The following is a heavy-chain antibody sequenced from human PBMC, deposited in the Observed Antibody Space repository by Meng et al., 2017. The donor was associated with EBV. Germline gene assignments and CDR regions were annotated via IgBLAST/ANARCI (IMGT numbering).Heavy chain of an antibody. V-gene: IGHV2-5*02. CDR2: IYWDDDK. J-gene: IGHJ5*02. Sequence: GPNLFKPPPHLTLAWPLPGVLTSTEGGGVGWIRQPPGKALEWLALIYWDDDKRYSPSLKSRLTITKDTSKNQVVLTMTNMDPVDTATYYCAHRRDEYSSSWYGWFDPWGQGTLVTVSS. CDR1: GVLTSTEGGG. D-gene: IGHD6-13*01. CDR3: AHRRDEYSSSWYGWFDP.